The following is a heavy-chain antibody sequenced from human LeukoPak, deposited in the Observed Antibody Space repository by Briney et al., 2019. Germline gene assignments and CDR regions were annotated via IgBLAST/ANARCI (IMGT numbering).Heavy chain of an antibody. CDR1: GFTFSSCS. Sequence: PGGSLRLSCAASGFTFSSCSMNWVRQAPGKGLEWVSSISSSSSYIYYADSVKGRFTISRDNAKNSLYLQMNSLRAEDTAVYYCARADAIYFDYWGQGTLVTVSS. V-gene: IGHV3-21*01. CDR3: ARADAIYFDY. J-gene: IGHJ4*02. CDR2: ISSSSSYI.